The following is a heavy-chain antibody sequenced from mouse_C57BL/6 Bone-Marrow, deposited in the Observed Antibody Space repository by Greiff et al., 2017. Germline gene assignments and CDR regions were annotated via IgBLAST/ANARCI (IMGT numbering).Heavy chain of an antibody. V-gene: IGHV1-69*01. CDR3: ARSDYYGSSYNFDY. J-gene: IGHJ2*01. D-gene: IGHD1-1*01. Sequence: VQLQQPGAELVIPGASVKLSCKASGYTFTSYWMHWVKQRPGQGLEWIGEIDPSDSYTNYNQKFKGKSTLTVDKSSSTAYMQLSSLTSEDSAVYYCARSDYYGSSYNFDYWGQGTTLTVSS. CDR2: IDPSDSYT. CDR1: GYTFTSYW.